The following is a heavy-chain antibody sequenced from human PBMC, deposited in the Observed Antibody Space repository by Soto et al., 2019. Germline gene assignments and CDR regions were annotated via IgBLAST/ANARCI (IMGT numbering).Heavy chain of an antibody. J-gene: IGHJ4*02. V-gene: IGHV4-59*08. CDR3: ARTSISGYDY. CDR2: FHNSGST. D-gene: IGHD3-9*01. CDR1: GDSISSYS. Sequence: PSETLSLTCTVSGDSISSYSWSWIRQPPGKGLEWIAYFHNSGSTKYNPSPKSRITISIDTSKNQISLNLSSVTAADTAVYYCARTSISGYDYWGQGILVTVSS.